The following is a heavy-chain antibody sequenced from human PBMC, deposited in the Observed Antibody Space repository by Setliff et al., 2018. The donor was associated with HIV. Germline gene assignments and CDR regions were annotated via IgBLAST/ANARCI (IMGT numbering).Heavy chain of an antibody. Sequence: PGGSLRLSCAASGFTISSHQMSWARQAPGKGLEWVAKIIQDESAKYYVDSVKGRFTISRDNAKNSLYLQMNSLGGEDTAVYYCVPQGPGPGSGWWRNWFDPWGQGTLVTVSS. J-gene: IGHJ5*02. CDR3: VPQGPGPGSGWWRNWFDP. CDR1: GFTISSHQ. D-gene: IGHD6-19*01. V-gene: IGHV3-7*03. CDR2: IIQDESAK.